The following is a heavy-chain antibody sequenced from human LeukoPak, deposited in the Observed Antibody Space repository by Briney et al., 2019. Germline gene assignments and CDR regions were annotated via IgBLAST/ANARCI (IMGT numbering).Heavy chain of an antibody. CDR2: IIPILGIA. D-gene: IGHD2-2*01. V-gene: IGHV1-69*02. J-gene: IGHJ4*02. CDR1: GGTFSSYT. CDR3: AIDCSSTSCYQGNVY. Sequence: SVKVSCKASGGTFSSYTISWVRQAPGQGLEWMGRIIPILGIANYAQKFQGRVTITADKSTSTAYMELSSLRSEDTAVYYCAIDCSSTSCYQGNVYWGRGTLVTVSS.